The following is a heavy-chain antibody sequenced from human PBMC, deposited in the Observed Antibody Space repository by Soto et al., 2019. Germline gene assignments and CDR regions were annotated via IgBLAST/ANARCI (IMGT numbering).Heavy chain of an antibody. CDR2: IYYSGRT. J-gene: IGHJ3*02. V-gene: IGHV4-39*01. CDR1: GGSISSSSYY. Sequence: QLQLQESGPGLVKPSETLSLTCTVSGGSISSSSYYWGWISQPPGKGLEWIGSIYYSGRTYYNPSLKSRVTISVDTSKNQFSLKLSSVTAADTAVYYCARRYYYASGSYYKGHGAFDIWGQGTMVTVSS. CDR3: ARRYYYASGSYYKGHGAFDI. D-gene: IGHD3-10*01.